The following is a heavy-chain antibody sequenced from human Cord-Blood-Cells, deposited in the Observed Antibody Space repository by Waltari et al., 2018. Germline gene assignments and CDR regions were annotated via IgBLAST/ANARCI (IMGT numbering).Heavy chain of an antibody. Sequence: QVQLVESGGGVVQPGGSLRLSCAASGFTFSSYGMHWVRQAPGKGLEWVAFIRYDGSNKYYADSVKGRFTISRDNSKNTLYLQMNSLRAEDTAVYYCAKDQVGGIAARDDAFDIWGQGPMVTVSS. CDR3: AKDQVGGIAARDDAFDI. J-gene: IGHJ3*02. D-gene: IGHD6-6*01. CDR2: IRYDGSNK. CDR1: GFTFSSYG. V-gene: IGHV3-30*02.